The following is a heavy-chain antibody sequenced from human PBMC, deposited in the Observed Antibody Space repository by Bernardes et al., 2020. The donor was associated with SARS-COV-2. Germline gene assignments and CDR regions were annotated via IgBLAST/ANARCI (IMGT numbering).Heavy chain of an antibody. CDR2: ISGGGNNP. CDR1: GFTFSNHD. CDR3: LREVDYHSSGFGFDY. V-gene: IGHV3-13*05. Sequence: SLSLSCAASGFTFSNHDFHWVRQVTGKGLEWVSHISGGGNNPFYADSVKGRFTVSRDNAKNSLFLQMNSVRAGDTAVYYCLREVDYHSSGFGFDYWGQGIPVTVSS. J-gene: IGHJ4*02. D-gene: IGHD3-22*01.